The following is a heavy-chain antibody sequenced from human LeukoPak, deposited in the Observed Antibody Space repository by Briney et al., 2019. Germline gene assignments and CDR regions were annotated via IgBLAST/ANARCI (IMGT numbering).Heavy chain of an antibody. CDR1: GGTFSSYA. CDR2: IIPIFGTA. V-gene: IGHV1-69*06. D-gene: IGHD2-8*01. Sequence: GASVKVSCKASGGTFSSYAISWVRQAPGQGLEWMGGIIPIFGTANYAQKFQGRVMITADKSTSTAYMELSSLRSEDTAVYYCARSRPYCTNGVCFGSTHLDYWGQGTLVTVSS. CDR3: ARSRPYCTNGVCFGSTHLDY. J-gene: IGHJ4*02.